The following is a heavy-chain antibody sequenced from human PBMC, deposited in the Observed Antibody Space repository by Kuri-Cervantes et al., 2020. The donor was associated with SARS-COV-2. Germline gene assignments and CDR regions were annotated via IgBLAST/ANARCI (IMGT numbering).Heavy chain of an antibody. V-gene: IGHV3-7*03. CDR2: IKQDGSEK. CDR1: GFTFNSYW. Sequence: GESLKISCTASGFTFNSYWMTWVRQAPGKGLEWVANIKQDGSEKYYVDSVKGRFTISRDNAKNSLYLQMNSLRAEDTAVYYCARGGVYDSSGYYRLGVVDYWGQGTLVTVSS. CDR3: ARGGVYDSSGYYRLGVVDY. D-gene: IGHD3-22*01. J-gene: IGHJ4*02.